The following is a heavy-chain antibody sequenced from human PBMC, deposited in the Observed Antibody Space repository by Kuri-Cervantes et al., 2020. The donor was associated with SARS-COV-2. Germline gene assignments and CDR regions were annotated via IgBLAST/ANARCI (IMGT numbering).Heavy chain of an antibody. J-gene: IGHJ4*02. Sequence: SETLSLTCTVSGGSISGHYWSWIRQPPGKGLEWIGYVYYSGTISYNPSLKSRVTISVDTSKNQSSLKLSSVTAADTAVYYCAREGYEAANFDYWGQGTLVTVSS. V-gene: IGHV4-59*11. CDR1: GGSISGHY. D-gene: IGHD6-13*01. CDR3: AREGYEAANFDY. CDR2: VYYSGTI.